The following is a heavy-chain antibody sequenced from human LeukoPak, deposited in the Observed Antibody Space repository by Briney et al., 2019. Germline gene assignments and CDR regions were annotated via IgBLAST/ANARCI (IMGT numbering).Heavy chain of an antibody. CDR3: ARGEYPHAFDI. CDR2: ISSSGSTI. V-gene: IGHV3-48*03. Sequence: GGSLRLSCAASGFTFSSYEMNWVRQAPGKGLEWVSYISSSGSTIYYADSVKGRFTISRDNAKNTLYLQMNSLRAEDTALYYCARGEYPHAFDIWGRGTMVSVSS. J-gene: IGHJ3*02. CDR1: GFTFSSYE. D-gene: IGHD2-2*02.